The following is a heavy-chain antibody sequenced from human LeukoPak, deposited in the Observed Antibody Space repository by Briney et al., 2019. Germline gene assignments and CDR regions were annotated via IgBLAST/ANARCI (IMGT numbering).Heavy chain of an antibody. Sequence: ASVKVSCKASGYTLTELSMHWVRQAPGKGLEWMGGFDPEDGETIYAQKFQGRVTMTEDTSTDTAYMELSSLRSEDTAVYYCATEVSPYYDFWSGYYMDVWGKGTTVTVSS. CDR1: GYTLTELS. CDR2: FDPEDGET. V-gene: IGHV1-24*01. D-gene: IGHD3-3*01. CDR3: ATEVSPYYDFWSGYYMDV. J-gene: IGHJ6*03.